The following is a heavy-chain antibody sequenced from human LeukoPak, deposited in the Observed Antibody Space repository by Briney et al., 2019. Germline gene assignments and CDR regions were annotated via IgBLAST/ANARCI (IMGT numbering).Heavy chain of an antibody. D-gene: IGHD6-13*01. CDR1: GFTVSRNY. J-gene: IGHJ3*02. CDR2: IYSGGST. V-gene: IGHV3-66*01. CDR3: ARSHSSSWYLQDAFDI. Sequence: GGSLRLSCAASGFTVSRNYMSWVRQAPGKGLEWVSVIYSGGSTYYADSVKGRFTISRDNSKNTLYLQMNSLRAEDTAVYYCARSHSSSWYLQDAFDIWGQGTMVTVSS.